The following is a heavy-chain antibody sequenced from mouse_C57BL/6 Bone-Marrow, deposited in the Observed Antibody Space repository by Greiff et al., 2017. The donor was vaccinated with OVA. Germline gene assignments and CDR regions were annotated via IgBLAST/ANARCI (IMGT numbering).Heavy chain of an antibody. J-gene: IGHJ3*01. Sequence: EVKLVESGGDLVKPGGSLKLSCAASGFTFSSYGMSWVRQTPDKRLEWVATISSGGSYTYYPDSVKGRFTISRDNAKNTLYLQMSSLKSEDTAMYYCARSYYSNYVWFAYWGQGTLVTVSA. CDR2: ISSGGSYT. V-gene: IGHV5-6*01. D-gene: IGHD2-5*01. CDR3: ARSYYSNYVWFAY. CDR1: GFTFSSYG.